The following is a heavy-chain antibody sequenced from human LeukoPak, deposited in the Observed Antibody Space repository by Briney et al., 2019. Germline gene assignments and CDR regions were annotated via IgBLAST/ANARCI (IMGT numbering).Heavy chain of an antibody. CDR3: ARDRLSAAGGWDLVFDY. V-gene: IGHV1-18*01. CDR2: ISAYNGNT. CDR1: GYTFPSYG. J-gene: IGHJ4*02. D-gene: IGHD1-26*01. Sequence: GASVKVSCKASGYTFPSYGISWVRPAPGQGLEWMGWISAYNGNTDYAQKLQGRVTMTTDTSTSTAYVELRSLRSDDTAVYYCARDRLSAAGGWDLVFDYWGQGTLVTVSS.